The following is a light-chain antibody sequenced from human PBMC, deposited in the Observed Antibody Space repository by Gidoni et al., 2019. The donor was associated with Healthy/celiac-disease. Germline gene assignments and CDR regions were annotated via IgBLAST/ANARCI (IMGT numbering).Light chain of an antibody. V-gene: IGKV3-20*01. CDR2: GAS. CDR1: QSVSSSY. J-gene: IGKJ1*01. CDR3: QQYGSSPWT. Sequence: EIVLTQSPGTLSLSPGERATLSCRASQSVSSSYLAWYQQKPGQAPRLLIYGASSRATGIPDRFSGSVSGPDFTLTISRLEPEDFAVYYCQQYGSSPWTFGQGTKVEIK.